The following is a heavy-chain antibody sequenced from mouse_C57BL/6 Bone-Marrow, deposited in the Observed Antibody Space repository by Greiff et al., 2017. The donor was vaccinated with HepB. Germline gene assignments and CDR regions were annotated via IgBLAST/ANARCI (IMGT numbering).Heavy chain of an antibody. CDR3: ARAGQLRLFDY. D-gene: IGHD3-2*02. CDR1: GYTFTSYG. CDR2: IYPRSGNT. Sequence: VMLVESGAELARPGASVKLSCKASGYTFTSYGISWVKQRTGQGLEWIGEIYPRSGNTYYNEKVKGKATLTADKSSSTAYMELRSLTSEDSAVYFCARAGQLRLFDYWGQGTTLTVSS. J-gene: IGHJ2*01. V-gene: IGHV1-81*01.